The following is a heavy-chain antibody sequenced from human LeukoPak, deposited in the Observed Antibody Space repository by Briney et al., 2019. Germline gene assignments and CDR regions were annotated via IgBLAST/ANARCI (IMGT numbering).Heavy chain of an antibody. D-gene: IGHD6-13*01. CDR3: AKDYGGYSSSWFDY. J-gene: IGHJ4*02. Sequence: GGSLRLSCAASGFTFSSYAMSWVRQAPGQGLEWVSAISGSGGSTYYADSVKGRFTISRDNSKNTLYLQMNSLRAEDTAVYYCAKDYGGYSSSWFDYWGQGTLVTVSS. V-gene: IGHV3-23*01. CDR1: GFTFSSYA. CDR2: ISGSGGST.